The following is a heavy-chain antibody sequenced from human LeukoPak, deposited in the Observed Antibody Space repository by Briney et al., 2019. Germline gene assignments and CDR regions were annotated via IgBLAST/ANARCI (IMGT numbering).Heavy chain of an antibody. CDR1: GYTFTGYY. D-gene: IGHD6-19*01. CDR3: AKDHGTGCTDS. J-gene: IGHJ4*02. Sequence: AASVRVSCKASGYTFTGYYIHWVRRAPGQGLQWVGWINIKGGDTSSAQTFQGRVTMTRDTSINTAYMELSRLTSDDTAVYYCAKDHGTGCTDSWGQGTLVTVSS. V-gene: IGHV1-2*02. CDR2: INIKGGDT.